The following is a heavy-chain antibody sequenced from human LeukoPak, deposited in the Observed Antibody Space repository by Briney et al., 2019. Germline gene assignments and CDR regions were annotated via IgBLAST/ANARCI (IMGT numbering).Heavy chain of an antibody. J-gene: IGHJ6*02. CDR1: GFSLSGYW. V-gene: IGHV3-74*01. CDR2: ISPEGSGT. D-gene: IGHD2-8*02. Sequence: GGSPRLSCAASGFSLSGYWMHWVRQAPGKGLVWVSRISPEGSGTTYADSVKGRFTISRDNSKNTLYLQMNSLRDEDAAVYHCTRVQAGRSGLMDVWGRGTTVTVSS. CDR3: TRVQAGRSGLMDV.